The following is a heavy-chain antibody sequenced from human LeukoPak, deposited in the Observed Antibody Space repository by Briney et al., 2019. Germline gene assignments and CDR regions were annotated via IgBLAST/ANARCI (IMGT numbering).Heavy chain of an antibody. CDR3: AREYSS. Sequence: SETLSLTCAVYGGSFSGYYWSWIRQPPGKGLEWIGHIYYSGSTNYNPSLKSRVTISVDTSKNQFSLKLSSVTAADTAVYYCAREYSSWGQGTLVTVSS. CDR2: IYYSGST. D-gene: IGHD5-18*01. CDR1: GGSFSGYY. J-gene: IGHJ4*02. V-gene: IGHV4-59*01.